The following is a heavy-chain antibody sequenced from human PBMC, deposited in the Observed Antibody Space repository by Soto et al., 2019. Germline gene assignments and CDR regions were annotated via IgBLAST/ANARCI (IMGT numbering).Heavy chain of an antibody. D-gene: IGHD2-21*01. CDR3: ASYRVVQRWPLDY. Sequence: EVQLVESGGGLVQPGGSLRLSCAASGFTFSPYWMHWVRQAPGKGLVWVSRINSDGSSISYADSVKGRFTISRDNAKNTLYLQMNNLRAEDTAVYYCASYRVVQRWPLDYWGQGTLVTVSS. CDR2: INSDGSSI. J-gene: IGHJ4*02. CDR1: GFTFSPYW. V-gene: IGHV3-74*01.